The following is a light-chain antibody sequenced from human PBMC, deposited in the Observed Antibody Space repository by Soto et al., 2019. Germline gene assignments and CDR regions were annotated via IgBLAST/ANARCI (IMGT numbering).Light chain of an antibody. V-gene: IGKV1-33*01. CDR1: QGIRNF. CDR3: QQYDNLPYT. Sequence: DIQMTQSPSYLSASVGDRVTITCQASQGIRNFLNWYQQKPGKAPRLLIYDASKLETGVPTRFSGSGSGAQFIFTINSLQPEDVATYYCQQYDNLPYTFGQGTKLEI. CDR2: DAS. J-gene: IGKJ2*01.